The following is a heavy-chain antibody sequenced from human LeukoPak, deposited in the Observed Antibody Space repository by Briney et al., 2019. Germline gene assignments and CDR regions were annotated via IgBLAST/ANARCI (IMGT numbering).Heavy chain of an antibody. D-gene: IGHD6-19*01. CDR3: ARDRRSGPRTDY. CDR1: GFTFSDYS. CDR2: ITGSGTTI. V-gene: IGHV3-11*01. Sequence: PGGSLRLSCAASGFTFSDYSMTWIRQAPGKGLEWVSYITGSGTTIYYADSVKGRFTISRDNAKNSVCLQMNSLRAEDTAVYYCARDRRSGPRTDYWGQGTLVTVSS. J-gene: IGHJ4*02.